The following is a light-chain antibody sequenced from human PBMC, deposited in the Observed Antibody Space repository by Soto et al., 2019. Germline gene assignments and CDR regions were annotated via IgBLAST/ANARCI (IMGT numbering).Light chain of an antibody. Sequence: QPVLTQSPSASASLGASVKLTCTLRSGHSSYAIAWHQQQPEKGPRYLMKLNSDGSHSKGDGIPDRFSGSTSGAERYLTISSRQSEDEADYYCQTGGTGNVVLGGGTKVTVL. CDR1: SGHSSYA. CDR3: QTGGTGNVV. J-gene: IGLJ2*01. CDR2: LNSDGSH. V-gene: IGLV4-69*01.